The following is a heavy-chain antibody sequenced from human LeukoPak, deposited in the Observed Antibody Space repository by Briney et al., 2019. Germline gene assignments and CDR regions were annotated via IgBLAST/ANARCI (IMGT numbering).Heavy chain of an antibody. CDR1: GGSISSYN. D-gene: IGHD5-12*01. CDR2: IHYSGST. Sequence: PSETLSLTCTVSGGSISSYNWSWIRQPPGKGLEWIGYIHYSGSTHYNPSLKSRVTISVDTSKTQVSLKLRSVTAADTAVYSCARTTEGYAGGPGYSYYYCMDVWGKGTTVTISS. J-gene: IGHJ6*03. V-gene: IGHV4-59*01. CDR3: ARTTEGYAGGPGYSYYYCMDV.